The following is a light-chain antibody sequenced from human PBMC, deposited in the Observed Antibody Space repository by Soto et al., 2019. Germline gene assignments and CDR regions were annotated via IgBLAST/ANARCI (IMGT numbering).Light chain of an antibody. V-gene: IGLV2-14*01. CDR1: SSDVGGYKY. CDR2: EVS. CDR3: SSYTSSSTWV. Sequence: QSVLTQPASVSGSPGQWITISCTGTSSDVGGYKYVSWYQQHPGKAPKLMIYEVSNRPSGVSNRFSGSKSGNTASLTISGLQAEDEADYYCSSYTSSSTWVFGGGTKLTVL. J-gene: IGLJ3*02.